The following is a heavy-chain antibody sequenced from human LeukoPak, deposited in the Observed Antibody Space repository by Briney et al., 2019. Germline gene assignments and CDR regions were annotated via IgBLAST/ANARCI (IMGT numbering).Heavy chain of an antibody. CDR3: ARHDSSSWPRRGFDY. CDR2: IYPGDSDT. J-gene: IGHJ4*02. CDR1: GYSFTTYW. D-gene: IGHD6-13*01. Sequence: GESLKISCKGSGYSFTTYWIGWVRQMPGKGLEWMGIIYPGDSDTRYSPSFQGQVTISADKSISTAYLQWSSLKASDTAMYYCARHDSSSWPRRGFDYWGQGTLVTVSS. V-gene: IGHV5-51*01.